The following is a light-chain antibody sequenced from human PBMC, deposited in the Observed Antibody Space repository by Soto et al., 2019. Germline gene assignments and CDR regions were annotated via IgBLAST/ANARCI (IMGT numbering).Light chain of an antibody. CDR2: EGI. V-gene: IGLV2-23*01. Sequence: QSLLTKPASLSGSPGQSITISCTGTSSTVGGFNVVSWYQQHPGKAPKVIIYEGIKRPSGVSNRFSGSNSGSTASLTISGLQAEDEADYYCCSYVGATTYVFGTGTKVTVL. CDR1: SSTVGGFNV. J-gene: IGLJ1*01. CDR3: CSYVGATTYV.